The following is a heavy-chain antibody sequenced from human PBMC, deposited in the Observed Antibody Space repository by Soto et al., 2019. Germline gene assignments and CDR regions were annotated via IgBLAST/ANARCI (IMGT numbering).Heavy chain of an antibody. CDR1: GFTFSRFW. CDR3: ARVGQYSTSRNPFDY. J-gene: IGHJ4*02. V-gene: IGHV3-7*01. CDR2: IKQDGSEK. D-gene: IGHD6-6*01. Sequence: EVQLVESGGGLVQPGGSLRLSCAASGFTFSRFWMSWVRQAPGKGLEWVANIKQDGSEKNYVDSVKGRFTISRDNAENSLHLQMNRLRAEDTAVYYCARVGQYSTSRNPFDYWGQGTLVTVSS.